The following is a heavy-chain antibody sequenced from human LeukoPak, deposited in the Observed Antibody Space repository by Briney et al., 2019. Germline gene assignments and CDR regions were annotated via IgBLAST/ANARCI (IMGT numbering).Heavy chain of an antibody. V-gene: IGHV4-59*01. CDR2: IYYRGST. J-gene: IGHJ4*02. D-gene: IGHD3-22*01. Sequence: SETLSLTCTVSGGSISNYYWSWIRQPPGKGLEWIGYIYYRGSTNYNPSLKSRVTISVDTSKNQFSLKLSAVTAADTAVYYCARDITMIMYWGQGTLVTVSS. CDR1: GGSISNYY. CDR3: ARDITMIMY.